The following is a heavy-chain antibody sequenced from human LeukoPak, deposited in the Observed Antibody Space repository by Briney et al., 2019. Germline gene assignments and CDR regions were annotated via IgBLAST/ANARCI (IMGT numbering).Heavy chain of an antibody. Sequence: PGGSLRLSCAASGFTFTDSAMTWVRQAPGKGLEWVSAISTSGGDTIYTDSVKDRFTISRDNPKNTLYLQMNSLRADDTAIYYCAKGGNSAPLDYWGQGTLVTVSS. CDR2: ISTSGGDT. V-gene: IGHV3-23*01. CDR1: GFTFTDSA. CDR3: AKGGNSAPLDY. D-gene: IGHD1-7*01. J-gene: IGHJ4*02.